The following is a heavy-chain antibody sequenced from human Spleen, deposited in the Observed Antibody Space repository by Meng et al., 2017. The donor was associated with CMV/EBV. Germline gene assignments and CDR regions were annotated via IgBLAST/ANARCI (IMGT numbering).Heavy chain of an antibody. V-gene: IGHV4-61*01. J-gene: IGHJ3*02. Sequence: GSLRLSCTVSGGSVSSGSYYWSWIRQPPGKGLEWIGYIYYSGSTNYNPSLKSRVTISVDTSKNQFSLKLSSVTAADTAVYYCARDQVGGFDIWGQGTMVTVSS. CDR3: ARDQVGGFDI. D-gene: IGHD4-23*01. CDR2: IYYSGST. CDR1: GGSVSSGSYY.